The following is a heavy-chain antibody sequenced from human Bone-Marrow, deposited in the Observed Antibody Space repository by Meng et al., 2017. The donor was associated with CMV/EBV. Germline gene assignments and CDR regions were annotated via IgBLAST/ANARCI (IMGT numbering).Heavy chain of an antibody. V-gene: IGHV3-23*01. J-gene: IGHJ3*02. CDR1: GFTFSSYE. CDR2: ISGSGGST. Sequence: GESLKISCAASGFTFSSYEMNWVRQAPGKGLEWVSAISGSGGSTYYADSVKGRFTISRDNSKNTLYLQMNSLRAEDTAVYYCAKDRQDTGVVVITDDAFDIWGQGTRVTVSS. CDR3: AKDRQDTGVVVITDDAFDI. D-gene: IGHD3-22*01.